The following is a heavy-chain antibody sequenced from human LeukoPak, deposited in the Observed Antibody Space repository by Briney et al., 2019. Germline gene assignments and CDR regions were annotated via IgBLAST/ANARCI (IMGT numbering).Heavy chain of an antibody. D-gene: IGHD6-13*01. Sequence: GGSLRLSCAASGFTFSSYWMNWVRQAPGKGLEWVANIRPDVDERHYVESVRGRFTISRDNAKNLLYLQMNSLRADDTAVYYCARDRRYSSSWYLGMDVWGQGTTVTVSS. CDR1: GFTFSSYW. V-gene: IGHV3-7*01. CDR2: IRPDVDER. CDR3: ARDRRYSSSWYLGMDV. J-gene: IGHJ6*02.